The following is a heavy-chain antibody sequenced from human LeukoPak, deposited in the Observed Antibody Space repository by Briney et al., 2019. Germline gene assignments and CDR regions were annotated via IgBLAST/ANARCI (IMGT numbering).Heavy chain of an antibody. V-gene: IGHV1-2*02. CDR2: FNPNSGAR. D-gene: IGHD6-13*01. J-gene: IGHJ4*02. CDR3: ARDLMTAAGPIDY. CDR1: VYTFTGYD. Sequence: ASVKVSCKASVYTFTGYDIHSVRQAPGQGLEWLGWFNPNSGARKYAQKFQGRVTMTRDTSSTTAYMELNGLISDDVAVYYCARDLMTAAGPIDYWGQGTLVTVSA.